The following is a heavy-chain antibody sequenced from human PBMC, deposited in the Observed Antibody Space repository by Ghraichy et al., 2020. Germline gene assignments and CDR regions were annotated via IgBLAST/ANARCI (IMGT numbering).Heavy chain of an antibody. V-gene: IGHV3-21*01. D-gene: IGHD2-21*02. CDR2: ISSSGTYM. CDR3: ARQGNCGGDCYSFLHY. CDR1: GFTFSNFN. Sequence: GESLNISCAASGFTFSNFNMNWVRQAPGKGLEWVSSISSSGTYMHYADSVKGRFTISRDNAKNSVYLQMDSLRAEDTAVYYCARQGNCGGDCYSFLHYWGQGTLVTVSS. J-gene: IGHJ4*02.